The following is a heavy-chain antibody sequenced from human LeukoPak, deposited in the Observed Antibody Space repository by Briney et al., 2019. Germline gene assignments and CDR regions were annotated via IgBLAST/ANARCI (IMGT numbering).Heavy chain of an antibody. V-gene: IGHV4-4*07. CDR3: TRAAAAAGGQYFDY. J-gene: IGHJ4*02. D-gene: IGHD6-13*01. CDR1: GGFISTYY. CDR2: IYTNENT. Sequence: PSETLSLTCTVSGGFISTYYWSWIRQPAGKGLEWIGRIYTNENTNYNPSLRSRVTMSVDTSKNQFSLKLSSVTAADTAVYYCTRAAAAAGGQYFDYWGQGTLVAVSS.